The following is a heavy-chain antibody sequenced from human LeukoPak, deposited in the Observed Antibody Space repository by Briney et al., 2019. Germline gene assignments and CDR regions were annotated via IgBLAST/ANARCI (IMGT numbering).Heavy chain of an antibody. V-gene: IGHV1-69*05. CDR2: IIPIFGTA. Sequence: GSSVKVSCKASGGTFRSYAISWVRHAPGHGLEWMGGIIPIFGTANYEQKFQGRVTITTDESTSTAYMELSSLRSEVTAVYYCARVVPLAAGYDRAGYYFYYWGQRTLVTVSS. J-gene: IGHJ4*02. CDR1: GGTFRSYA. D-gene: IGHD3-22*01. CDR3: ARVVPLAAGYDRAGYYFYY.